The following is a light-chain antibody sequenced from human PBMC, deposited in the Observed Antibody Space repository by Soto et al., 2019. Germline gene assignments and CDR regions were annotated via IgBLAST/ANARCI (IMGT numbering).Light chain of an antibody. Sequence: QSVLTQPPSMSAAPGQKVTISCSGSSSNIGNNYVSWYQQLPGTAPKLLIYDNNKRPSGIPDRFSGSKSGTSATLGITGLQTGDEADYYCGTWDSSLSAYVFGTGTKV. CDR1: SSNIGNNY. CDR3: GTWDSSLSAYV. V-gene: IGLV1-51*01. J-gene: IGLJ1*01. CDR2: DNN.